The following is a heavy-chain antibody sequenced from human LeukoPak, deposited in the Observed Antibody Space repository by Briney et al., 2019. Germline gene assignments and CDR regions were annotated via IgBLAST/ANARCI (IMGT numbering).Heavy chain of an antibody. D-gene: IGHD3-22*01. CDR2: ISGSGGST. CDR1: GFSFSNYA. J-gene: IGHJ4*02. V-gene: IGHV3-23*01. CDR3: AKSAYYDASGYYREYYFDY. Sequence: GGSLRLSCVSSGFSFSNYAMSWVRQAPGKGLEWVSSISGSGGSTHYADSVKGRLTISRDKTKNTLYLQMNSLRAEDTAVYYCAKSAYYDASGYYREYYFDYWGQGTLVTVSS.